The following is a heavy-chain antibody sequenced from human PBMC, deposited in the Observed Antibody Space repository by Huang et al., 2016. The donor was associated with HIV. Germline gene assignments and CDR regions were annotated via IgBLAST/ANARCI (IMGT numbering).Heavy chain of an antibody. D-gene: IGHD3-10*01. J-gene: IGHJ3*01. CDR1: GYTFTTFG. V-gene: IGHV1-18*04. CDR3: ARSYGSGNDFLDF. CDR2: ISPDNGMT. Sequence: QVQLVQSGTEVRKPGASVTVSCKASGYTFTTFGITWGRQAPGQGLEWMGWISPDNGMTEYEQKLRGRITMTKDTSTTTAYMELRTLTSDDTAVYYCARSYGSGNDFLDFWGQGTLVTVSS.